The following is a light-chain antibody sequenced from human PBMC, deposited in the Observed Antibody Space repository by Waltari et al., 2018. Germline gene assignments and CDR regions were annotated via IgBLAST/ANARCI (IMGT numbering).Light chain of an antibody. CDR1: ESVSRA. Sequence: EIVLTQSPGTLSLSVGERATVSYRAGESVSRALAWYQQKPGQAPRLLIYCASTRATGIPDRFSGSGSWTDFSLTISRLEPDDFAVYYCQHYLRLPVTFGQGTTVEI. CDR2: CAS. J-gene: IGKJ1*01. V-gene: IGKV3-20*01. CDR3: QHYLRLPVT.